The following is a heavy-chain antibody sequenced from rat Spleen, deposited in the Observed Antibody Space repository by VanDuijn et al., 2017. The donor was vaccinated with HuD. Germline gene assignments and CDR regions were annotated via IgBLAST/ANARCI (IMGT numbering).Heavy chain of an antibody. V-gene: IGHV5-29*01. CDR2: ISYGDSSGHSST. CDR1: GFTFSDYG. CDR3: ARRHYGYTDYFDY. Sequence: EVQLVESGGGLVQPGRSMKLSCAALGFTFSDYGMAWVRQTPTKGLEWVATISYGDSSGHSSTYYRDSVKGRFTISRDDAKSTLSLQMDSLRSEDTATYYCARRHYGYTDYFDYWGQGVMVTVSS. J-gene: IGHJ2*01. D-gene: IGHD1-9*01.